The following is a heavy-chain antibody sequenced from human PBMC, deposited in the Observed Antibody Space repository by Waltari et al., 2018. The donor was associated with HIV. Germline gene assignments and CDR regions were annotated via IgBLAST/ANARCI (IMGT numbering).Heavy chain of an antibody. J-gene: IGHJ4*02. CDR1: VLTFGSSG. V-gene: IGHV3-33*01. D-gene: IGHD6-6*01. CDR3: ARDKAPYSSSSAMDY. CDR2: INYDGSNK. Sequence: VQLMESGGGVVQPGKSLRLSCATPVLTFGSSGIHWVRQAPGKGLEWVAVINYDGSNKFYAESVKGRFLISRDNSKNTLFLQMNSLRDEDTGLYYCARDKAPYSSSSAMDYWGQGTLVTVS.